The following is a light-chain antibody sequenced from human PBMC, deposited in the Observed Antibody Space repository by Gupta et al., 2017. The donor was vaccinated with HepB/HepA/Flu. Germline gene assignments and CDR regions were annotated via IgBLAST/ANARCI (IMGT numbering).Light chain of an antibody. CDR2: GAS. Sequence: EIVLTQSPGTLSLSPGERATLSCRASQSVISNYLAWYQQKPGQAPRLLIYGASTRATGIPDRFSGSGSGTDFTLTINRLEPEDFAVFYCQQYGSSPKTFGQGTKLEIK. CDR1: QSVISNY. V-gene: IGKV3-20*01. J-gene: IGKJ1*01. CDR3: QQYGSSPKT.